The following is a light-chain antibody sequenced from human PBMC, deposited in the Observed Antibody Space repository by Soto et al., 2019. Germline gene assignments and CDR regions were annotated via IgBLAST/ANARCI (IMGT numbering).Light chain of an antibody. CDR1: QSVSNN. J-gene: IGKJ1*01. CDR3: QQYYNWPLT. CDR2: GAS. V-gene: IGKV3-15*01. Sequence: EIVMTQSPATLSVSLGDSATISCRASQSVSNNLAWYHQKPGQAPRVLIYGASIRATGVPARFSGSGSGTESTLTISSLQSEDFALFYCQQYYNWPLTFGQGTKVDIK.